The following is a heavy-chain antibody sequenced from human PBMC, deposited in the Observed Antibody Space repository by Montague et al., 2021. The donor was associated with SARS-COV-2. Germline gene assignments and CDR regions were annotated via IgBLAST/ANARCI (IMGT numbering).Heavy chain of an antibody. CDR2: LSTSGST. D-gene: IGHD6-13*01. V-gene: IGHV4-4*07. CDR3: ARDASSASSPANNWFDS. CDR1: GGSITTYY. J-gene: IGHJ5*01. Sequence: SETLSLTCSVSGGSITTYYWSWVRQPAGKGLEWIGRLSTSGSTNYNPSLKSRVTMSLDTSKNQASLKLSSVTAADTAVYYCARDASSASSPANNWFDSWGQGTLVTVSS.